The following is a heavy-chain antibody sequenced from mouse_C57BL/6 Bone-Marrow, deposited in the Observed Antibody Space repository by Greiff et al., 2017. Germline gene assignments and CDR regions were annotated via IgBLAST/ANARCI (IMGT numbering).Heavy chain of an antibody. D-gene: IGHD1-1*01. CDR1: GYSITSDY. Sequence: EVMLVESGPGLAKPSQTLSLTCSVTGYSITSDYWNWIRKFPGNKLEYMGYISYSGSTYYNPSLKSRISITRDTSKNQYYLQLNSVATEDTATYDCARSLFYLQNFDYWGQGTTLTVSS. CDR3: ARSLFYLQNFDY. V-gene: IGHV3-8*01. J-gene: IGHJ2*01. CDR2: ISYSGST.